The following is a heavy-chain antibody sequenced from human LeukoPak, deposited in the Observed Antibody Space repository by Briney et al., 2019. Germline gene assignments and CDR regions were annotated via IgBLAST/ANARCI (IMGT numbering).Heavy chain of an antibody. V-gene: IGHV3-73*01. CDR1: GFTFSGSA. Sequence: GGSLRLSCAASGFTFSGSAMHWVRQASGKGLEWVGRIRSKANSYATAYAASVKGRFTISRDDSKNTLYLQMNSLRAEDTAVYYCARDPSYSENLDYWGQGTLVTVSS. D-gene: IGHD1-26*01. CDR3: ARDPSYSENLDY. J-gene: IGHJ4*02. CDR2: IRSKANSYAT.